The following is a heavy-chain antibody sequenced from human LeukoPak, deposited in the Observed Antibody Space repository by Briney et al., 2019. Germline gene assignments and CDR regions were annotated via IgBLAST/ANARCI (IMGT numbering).Heavy chain of an antibody. V-gene: IGHV4-4*02. Sequence: SETLSLTCAVSGDSISTNNWWSWVRQPPGKGLEWIGEIYPSGSSNYNPSLKSRVIISLDKSENQFSLKMNSVTAADTAVYYCARVRAYCSGGRCYSVAFDYWGQGTLVTVSS. CDR1: GDSISTNNW. D-gene: IGHD2-15*01. J-gene: IGHJ4*02. CDR2: IYPSGSS. CDR3: ARVRAYCSGGRCYSVAFDY.